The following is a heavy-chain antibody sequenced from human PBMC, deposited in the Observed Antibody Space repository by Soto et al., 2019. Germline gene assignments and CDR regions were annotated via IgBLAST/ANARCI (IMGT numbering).Heavy chain of an antibody. Sequence: QVQLQQWGAGLLKPSETLSLTCAVYGGSFSGYYWSWIRQPPGKGLEWIGEINHSGSTNYNPSLKSRVTISVDKSKNQFSLKLSSVTAADTAVYYCARSVGGYSYGYPYYYYGMDVWGQGTTVTVSS. CDR3: ARSVGGYSYGYPYYYYGMDV. D-gene: IGHD5-18*01. CDR1: GGSFSGYY. V-gene: IGHV4-34*01. CDR2: INHSGST. J-gene: IGHJ6*02.